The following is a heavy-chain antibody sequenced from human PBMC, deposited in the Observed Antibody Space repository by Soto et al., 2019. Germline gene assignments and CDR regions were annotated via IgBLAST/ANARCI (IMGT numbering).Heavy chain of an antibody. D-gene: IGHD2-21*02. J-gene: IGHJ2*01. Sequence: EVQLLESGGGLVQPGGSLRLSCAASGFTFNLYAMSWVHQAPGKGLEWVSTITGSGADTYYTDSVKGRFSISRDNPKNTLYLQMNSLRAEDTAVDYCAQVEYCCGDYYYWYFEFWGRATLVTVSS. CDR3: AQVEYCCGDYYYWYFEF. V-gene: IGHV3-23*01. CDR1: GFTFNLYA. CDR2: ITGSGADT.